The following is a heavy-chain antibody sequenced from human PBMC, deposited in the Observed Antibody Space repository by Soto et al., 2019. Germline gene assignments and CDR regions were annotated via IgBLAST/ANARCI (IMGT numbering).Heavy chain of an antibody. D-gene: IGHD2-8*01. Sequence: PWGSLRLSCAASGVRVGSNYMTWVRQSPGKGLEWVSLIYSNGDTDYADSVKGRFSISRDNFKNTLYLQMNNLRAEDTAVYHCARKSDSSPVPEADGVWGRGTLVTVSS. J-gene: IGHJ4*02. V-gene: IGHV3-53*01. CDR3: ARKSDSSPVPEADGV. CDR2: IYSNGDT. CDR1: GVRVGSNY.